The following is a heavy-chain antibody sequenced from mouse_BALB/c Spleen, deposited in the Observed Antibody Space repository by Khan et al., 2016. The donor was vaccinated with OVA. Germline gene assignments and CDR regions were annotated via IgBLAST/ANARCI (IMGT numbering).Heavy chain of an antibody. CDR2: IDPFSGGT. CDR3: TRHGYVAWFTY. CDR1: GYSFTTYY. Sequence: VQLKQSGPELMKPGASVKISCKASGYSFTTYYIHRLIQSHGKSLEWIGYIDPFSGGTTSNQKFKDKATLTVDKSSSTAYIHLSNLTSEDSAVYYCTRHGYVAWFTYWGQGTLVTVSA. J-gene: IGHJ3*01. V-gene: IGHV1S135*01. D-gene: IGHD2-2*01.